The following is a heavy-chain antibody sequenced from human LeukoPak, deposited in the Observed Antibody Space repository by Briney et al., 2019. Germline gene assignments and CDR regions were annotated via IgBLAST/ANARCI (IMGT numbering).Heavy chain of an antibody. J-gene: IGHJ3*02. CDR3: ASESSTPTGNDAFDI. CDR2: IIPIFGTA. CDR1: GGTFSSYA. Sequence: WASVKVSCKASGGTFSSYAISWVRQAPGQGLEWMGGIIPIFGTANYAQKFQGRVTITADESTSTAYMELSSLRSEDTAVYYCASESSTPTGNDAFDIWGQGTMVTVSS. D-gene: IGHD6-13*01. V-gene: IGHV1-69*13.